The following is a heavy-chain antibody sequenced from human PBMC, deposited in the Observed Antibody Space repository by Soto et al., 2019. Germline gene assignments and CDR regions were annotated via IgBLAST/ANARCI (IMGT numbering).Heavy chain of an antibody. CDR1: GGSISSYY. Sequence: TLSLTCTVSGGSISSYYWSWIRQPPGKGLEWVGYIYYSGSTNYNPSLKSRVTISVDTSKNQFSLKLSSVTAADTAVYYCASSGSTTVFDYWGQGTLVTVSS. J-gene: IGHJ4*02. V-gene: IGHV4-59*01. D-gene: IGHD1-26*01. CDR2: IYYSGST. CDR3: ASSGSTTVFDY.